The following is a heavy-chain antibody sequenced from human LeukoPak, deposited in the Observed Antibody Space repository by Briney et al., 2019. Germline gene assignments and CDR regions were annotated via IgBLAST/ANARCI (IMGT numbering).Heavy chain of an antibody. D-gene: IGHD1-14*01. Sequence: PSETLSLTCAVYGGSFSGYYWSWIRQPPGKGLEWIGEINHSGSTNYNPFLKSRVTISVDTSKNQSSLKLSSVTAADTAVYYCAAGEAFDIWGQGTMVTVSS. CDR1: GGSFSGYY. J-gene: IGHJ3*02. V-gene: IGHV4-34*01. CDR2: INHSGST. CDR3: AAGEAFDI.